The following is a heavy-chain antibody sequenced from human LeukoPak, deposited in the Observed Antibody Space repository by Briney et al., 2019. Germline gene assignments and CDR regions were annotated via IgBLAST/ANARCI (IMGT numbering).Heavy chain of an antibody. Sequence: SETLSLTCTVSGGSISSSSYYWGWIRQPPVKGLEWIGSIYYSGSTYYNPSLKSRVTISVDTSKNQFSLKLSSVTAADTAVYYCARDRGGYYYYYMDVWGKGTTVTISS. CDR1: GGSISSSSYY. CDR3: ARDRGGYYYYYMDV. V-gene: IGHV4-39*07. CDR2: IYYSGST. J-gene: IGHJ6*03. D-gene: IGHD3-16*01.